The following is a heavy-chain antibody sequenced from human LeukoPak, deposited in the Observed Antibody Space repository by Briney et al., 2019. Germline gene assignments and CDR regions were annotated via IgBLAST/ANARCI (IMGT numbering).Heavy chain of an antibody. CDR3: ARTYDPYYYYYMDV. D-gene: IGHD3-3*01. CDR1: GGSFSGYY. Sequence: PSETPSLTCAVYGGSFSGYYWSWIRQPPGKGLEWIGEINHSGSTNYNPSLKSRVTISVDTSKNQFSLKLSSVTAADTAVYYCARTYDPYYYYYMDVWGKGTTVTVSS. J-gene: IGHJ6*03. CDR2: INHSGST. V-gene: IGHV4-34*01.